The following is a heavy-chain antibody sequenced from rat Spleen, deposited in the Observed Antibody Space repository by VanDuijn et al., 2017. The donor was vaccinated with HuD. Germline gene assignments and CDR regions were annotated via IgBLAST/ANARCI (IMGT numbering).Heavy chain of an antibody. D-gene: IGHD1-9*01. Sequence: EVQLVESDGGLVQPGRSLKLSCAASGFTFSNYYMAWVRQAPTKGLEWVAYISTGAGSTYYRDSVKGRFTISRDNAKSSLYLQMDSLRSADTATYYCARHGYNSYFDYWGQGVMVTVSS. CDR2: ISTGAGST. J-gene: IGHJ2*01. CDR1: GFTFSNYY. CDR3: ARHGYNSYFDY. V-gene: IGHV5-25*01.